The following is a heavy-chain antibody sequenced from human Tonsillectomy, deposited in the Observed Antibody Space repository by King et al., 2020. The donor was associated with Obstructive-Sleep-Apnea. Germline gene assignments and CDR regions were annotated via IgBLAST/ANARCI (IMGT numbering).Heavy chain of an antibody. Sequence: QLQESGPGLVKPSQTLSLTCTVSGGSISSGTSYWTCIRQHPGKGLEWIGYIFYSGSTYYNPSLMSRGIISLDTSKNQFSLRLSSVTAADTAVYYCARELGREWFDPWGQGTLVTVSS. CDR2: IFYSGST. J-gene: IGHJ5*02. CDR1: GGSISSGTSY. D-gene: IGHD1-26*01. V-gene: IGHV4-31*03. CDR3: ARELGREWFDP.